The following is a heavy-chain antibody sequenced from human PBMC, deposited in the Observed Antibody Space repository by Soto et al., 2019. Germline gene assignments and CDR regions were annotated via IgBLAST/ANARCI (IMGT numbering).Heavy chain of an antibody. CDR2: ISFDGNIQ. CDR3: AKVSEGSMITFGGVIAY. V-gene: IGHV3-30*18. J-gene: IGHJ4*02. Sequence: QVQLVESGGGVVQPGRSLRLSCAASGFTFSTYGMHWVRQAPGQGLEWVAVISFDGNIQYYADSVKGRFTISRDNSKNTRYLQMDSLRAEDTAVYYCAKVSEGSMITFGGVIAYWGQGTLVTVSS. CDR1: GFTFSTYG. D-gene: IGHD3-16*02.